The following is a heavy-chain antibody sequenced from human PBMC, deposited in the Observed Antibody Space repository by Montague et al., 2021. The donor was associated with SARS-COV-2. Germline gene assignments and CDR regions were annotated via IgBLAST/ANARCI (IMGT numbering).Heavy chain of an antibody. CDR2: IDWDGDK. V-gene: IGHV2-70*11. CDR1: GFSLSTSGMC. CDR3: ARGPSDTYYYNGIDV. J-gene: IGHJ6*02. Sequence: VKPTQTLTLTCTFSGFSLSTSGMCMTWIRQPPGKALEWLARIDWDGDKYYNTSLKSRLTISKDTSKNLVVLIMTNMDPVDTATYYCARGPSDTYYYNGIDVWGRGTTVTVSS.